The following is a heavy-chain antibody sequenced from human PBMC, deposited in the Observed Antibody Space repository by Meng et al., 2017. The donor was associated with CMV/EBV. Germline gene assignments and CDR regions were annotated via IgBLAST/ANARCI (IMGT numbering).Heavy chain of an antibody. CDR2: IRSKAYGGTT. J-gene: IGHJ4*02. CDR3: TTGPIRITIFGVVFHY. Sequence: GESLKISCPASGFTFGDYAMSWVRQAPGKGLEWVGFIRSKAYGGTTEYAASVKGRFTISRDDSKSIAYLQMNSLKTEDTAVYYCTTGPIRITIFGVVFHYWGQGTLVTVSS. D-gene: IGHD3-3*01. CDR1: GFTFGDYA. V-gene: IGHV3-49*04.